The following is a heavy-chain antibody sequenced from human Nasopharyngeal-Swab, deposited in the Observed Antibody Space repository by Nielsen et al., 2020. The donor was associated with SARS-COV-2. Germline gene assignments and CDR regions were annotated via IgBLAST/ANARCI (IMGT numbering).Heavy chain of an antibody. V-gene: IGHV1-2*06. CDR3: ARDQRSSWYFDY. D-gene: IGHD6-13*01. Sequence: WVRQAPGQGLEWMGRINPNSGGTNYAQKFQGRVTMTRDTSISTAYMELSRLRSDDTAVYFCARDQRSSWYFDYWGQGTLVTVSS. CDR2: INPNSGGT. J-gene: IGHJ4*02.